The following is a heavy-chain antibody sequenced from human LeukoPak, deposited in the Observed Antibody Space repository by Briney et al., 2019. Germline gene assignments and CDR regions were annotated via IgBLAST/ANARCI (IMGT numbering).Heavy chain of an antibody. CDR2: IYYSGST. J-gene: IGHJ4*02. Sequence: SETLSLTCTVSGGSISSYYWSWIRQPPGKGLEWIGYIYYSGSTNYNPSLKSRVTISVDTSKNQFSLKLSSVTAADTAVYYCASRNSVTVAFDYWGQGTLVTVSS. CDR1: GGSISSYY. D-gene: IGHD1-14*01. CDR3: ASRNSVTVAFDY. V-gene: IGHV4-59*01.